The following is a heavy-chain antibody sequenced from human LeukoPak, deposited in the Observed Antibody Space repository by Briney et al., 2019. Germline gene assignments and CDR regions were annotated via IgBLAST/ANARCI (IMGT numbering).Heavy chain of an antibody. CDR2: FYSSTRT. D-gene: IGHD4-17*01. CDR1: GDSLTSGSRY. CDR3: ARCMSELDYGDYAYYYHMDV. Sequence: SQTLSLTCTVSGDSLTSGSRYWSWIRQPAGKGLEWIGHFYSSTRTTYNPSLESRVTISGDAAKNQFSLKLDSVTAADTAVYFCARCMSELDYGDYAYYYHMDVWGKGTTVTVSS. J-gene: IGHJ6*04. V-gene: IGHV4-61*09.